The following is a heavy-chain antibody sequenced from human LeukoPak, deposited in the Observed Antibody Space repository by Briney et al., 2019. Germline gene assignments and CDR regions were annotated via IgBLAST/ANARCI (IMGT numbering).Heavy chain of an antibody. CDR2: INPSGGST. V-gene: IGHV1-46*01. J-gene: IGHJ4*02. CDR3: ARAEDYYDSSGYYGY. D-gene: IGHD3-22*01. CDR1: GYTFTSYY. Sequence: ASVKVSCKASGYTFTSYYMHWVRQAPGQGLEWMRIINPSGGSTSYAQEFQGRVTMTRDTSTSTVYMELSSLRSEDTAVYYCARAEDYYDSSGYYGYWGQGTLVTVSS.